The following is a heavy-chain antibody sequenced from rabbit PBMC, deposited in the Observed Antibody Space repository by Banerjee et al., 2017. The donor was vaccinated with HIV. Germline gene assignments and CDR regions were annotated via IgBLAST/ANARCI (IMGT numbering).Heavy chain of an antibody. J-gene: IGHJ4*01. Sequence: QEQLEESGGDLVKPGASLTLTCTASGFSFSSVHDMCWVRQAPGKGLELIACIYAGSSGTTEYASWAKGRFTISKTSSTTVTLQMTSLTAADTATYFCARDLAGVIGWNFGLWGPGTLVTVS. CDR1: GFSFSSVHD. CDR2: IYAGSSGTT. V-gene: IGHV1S45*01. D-gene: IGHD4-1*01. CDR3: ARDLAGVIGWNFGL.